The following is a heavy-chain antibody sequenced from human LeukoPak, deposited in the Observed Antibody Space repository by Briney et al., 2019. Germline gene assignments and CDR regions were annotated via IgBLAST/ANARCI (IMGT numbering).Heavy chain of an antibody. J-gene: IGHJ4*02. D-gene: IGHD6-6*01. CDR1: GFTFSSYN. Sequence: GGSLRLSSAAPGFTFSSYNMNGVGQAPGRGLGWVSYMSSSSSNIYYADSVKGRFTISRDNAKNSLYLQMNSLRDEDTAVYYCAREYSSSSGSVSDYWGQGTLVTVSS. CDR3: AREYSSSSGSVSDY. CDR2: MSSSSSNI. V-gene: IGHV3-48*02.